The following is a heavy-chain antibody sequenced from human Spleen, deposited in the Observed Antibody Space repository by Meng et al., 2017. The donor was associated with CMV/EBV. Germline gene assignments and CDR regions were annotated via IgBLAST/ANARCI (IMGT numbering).Heavy chain of an antibody. CDR3: AMSYCSGGRCYGGAFDI. Sequence: GESLKISCAASGFIFSSYGMHWVRQAPGEGLEWVTFIQYDGSNKYYADSVKGRFTISRDNSKNTLYLQMNSLRAEDTAVYYCAMSYCSGGRCYGGAFDIWGQGTMVTVSS. D-gene: IGHD2-15*01. J-gene: IGHJ3*02. CDR1: GFIFSSYG. CDR2: IQYDGSNK. V-gene: IGHV3-30*02.